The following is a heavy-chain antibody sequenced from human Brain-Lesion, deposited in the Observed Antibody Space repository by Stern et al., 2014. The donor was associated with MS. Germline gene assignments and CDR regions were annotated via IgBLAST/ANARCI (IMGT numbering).Heavy chain of an antibody. CDR3: ARGPLEGIDMKPFFYAMDV. Sequence: QVQLQESGPGLVKPSQTLSLTCTVSGGSTSRRDYYWTWIRQPPGRGLEWIGSIYSSGNSFYNPSLKSRLTISLDTSKHQVSLRLNSVTATDTAVYYCARGPLEGIDMKPFFYAMDVWGHGTTVTVSS. J-gene: IGHJ6*02. CDR1: GGSTSRRDYY. V-gene: IGHV4-30-4*01. CDR2: IYSSGNS. D-gene: IGHD1-1*01.